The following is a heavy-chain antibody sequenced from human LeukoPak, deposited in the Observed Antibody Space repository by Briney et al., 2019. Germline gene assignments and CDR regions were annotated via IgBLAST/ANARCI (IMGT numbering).Heavy chain of an antibody. CDR2: ISGSGGST. CDR3: ARVPWDSSGYPDY. Sequence: GGSLRLSCAASGFTFSSYAMSWVRQAPGKGLEWVSAISGSGGSTYYADSVKGRFTISRDNAKNTLYLQMNSLRAEDTAVYYCARVPWDSSGYPDYWGQGTLVTVSS. D-gene: IGHD3-22*01. V-gene: IGHV3-23*01. CDR1: GFTFSSYA. J-gene: IGHJ4*02.